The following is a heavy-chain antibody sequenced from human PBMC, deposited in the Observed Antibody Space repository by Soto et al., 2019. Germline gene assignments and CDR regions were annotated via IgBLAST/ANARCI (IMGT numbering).Heavy chain of an antibody. Sequence: SQTLSLTCAISGDSVSSNSAAWNWIRQSPSRGLEWLGRTYYRSKWYNDYAVSVKSRITINPDTSKNQFSLQLNSVTPEDTAVYYCARTPYSSSSGENWFDPWGQGTLVTVST. D-gene: IGHD6-6*01. J-gene: IGHJ5*02. CDR3: ARTPYSSSSGENWFDP. CDR1: GDSVSSNSAA. CDR2: TYYRSKWYN. V-gene: IGHV6-1*01.